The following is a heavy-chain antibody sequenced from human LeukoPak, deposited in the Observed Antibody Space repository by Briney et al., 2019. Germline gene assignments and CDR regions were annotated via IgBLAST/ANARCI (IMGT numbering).Heavy chain of an antibody. CDR1: GGSFSGYY. CDR2: INDAKST. CDR3: ARETAAAGSFIAIHDS. Sequence: SETLSLTCAVYGGSFSGYYWSWVRQPPGKGLEWIGEINDAKSTNYNPSLKSRVFLSVDMSKNQFSLRLNFVTAADTAIYYCARETAAAGSFIAIHDSWGQGTLVTISS. J-gene: IGHJ4*02. V-gene: IGHV4-34*01. D-gene: IGHD6-13*01.